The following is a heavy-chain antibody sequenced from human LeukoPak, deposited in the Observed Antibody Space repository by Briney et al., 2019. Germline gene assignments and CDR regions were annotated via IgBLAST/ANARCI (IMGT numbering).Heavy chain of an antibody. D-gene: IGHD3-10*01. V-gene: IGHV3-23*01. J-gene: IGHJ5*02. CDR2: ISGSGGST. CDR3: AKGAMVRGVIPPAWFDP. CDR1: GFTFSSYA. Sequence: PGGSLRLSCAASGFTFSSYAMSWVRQAPGKGLEWVSAISGSGGSTYYADSVKGRFTISRDNSKNTLYLQMNSLRAEDTAVYYCAKGAMVRGVIPPAWFDPWGQGTLVTVSS.